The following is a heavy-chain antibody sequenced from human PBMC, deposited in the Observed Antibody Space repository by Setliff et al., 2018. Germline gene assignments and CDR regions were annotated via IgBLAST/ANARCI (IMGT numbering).Heavy chain of an antibody. V-gene: IGHV3-23*01. CDR3: TKDPGYDPSVDF. Sequence: GGSLRLSCVASGFTFSNYAMTWVRQAPGKGLEWVSVISGHGGSTYYTDSVKGRFIISRDNTRNTLHLQMNSLRVDDTAVYYCTKDPGYDPSVDFRGQGILVTVSS. D-gene: IGHD3-22*01. CDR2: ISGHGGST. CDR1: GFTFSNYA. J-gene: IGHJ4*02.